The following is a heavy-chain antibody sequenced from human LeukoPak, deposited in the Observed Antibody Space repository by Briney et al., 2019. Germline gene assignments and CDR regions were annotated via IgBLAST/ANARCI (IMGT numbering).Heavy chain of an antibody. CDR2: INHSGST. J-gene: IGHJ3*02. V-gene: IGHV4-34*01. D-gene: IGHD4-17*01. CDR1: GGSFSDYY. Sequence: PSETLSLTCADYGGSFSDYYWSWIRQPPGKGLEWIGEINHSGSTNYNPSLKSRVTISVDTSKNQFSLKLSSVTAADTAVYYCARNYDYGDCNAFDIWGQGTMVTVSS. CDR3: ARNYDYGDCNAFDI.